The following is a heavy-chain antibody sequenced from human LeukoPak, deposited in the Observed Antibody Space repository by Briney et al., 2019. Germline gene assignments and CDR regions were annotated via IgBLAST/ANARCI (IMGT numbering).Heavy chain of an antibody. V-gene: IGHV3-23*01. CDR1: GFTFSNFG. D-gene: IGHD6-13*01. Sequence: WGSLRLSCAASGFTFSNFGMSWVRQAPGKGLEWVSVISGSGGSTYYADSVKGRFTISRDNSKNTLYLQMNSLRADDTAVYYCARRKIGRRAAADYWGQGTLVTVSS. CDR3: ARRKIGRRAAADY. CDR2: ISGSGGST. J-gene: IGHJ4*02.